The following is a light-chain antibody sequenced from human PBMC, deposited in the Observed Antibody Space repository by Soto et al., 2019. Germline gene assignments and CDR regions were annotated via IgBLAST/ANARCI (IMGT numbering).Light chain of an antibody. Sequence: ETVMTQSPATLSVSPGEGAVLSCRASQSVSSYLAWYQKRPGQAPRLLIYGASTRATGIPTRFSGSGSGTEFTLTIGSLQSEDSAVYYCQQYKDWPKTFGQGTKVEIK. CDR1: QSVSSY. V-gene: IGKV3-15*01. J-gene: IGKJ1*01. CDR3: QQYKDWPKT. CDR2: GAS.